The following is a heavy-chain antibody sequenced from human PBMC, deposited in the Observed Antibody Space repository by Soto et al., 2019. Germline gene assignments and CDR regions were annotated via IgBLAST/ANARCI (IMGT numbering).Heavy chain of an antibody. J-gene: IGHJ4*02. CDR1: GGSISTYY. D-gene: IGHD5-12*01. CDR3: ARDAYSGYDKGYFDY. CDR2: IYYSGTT. Sequence: SEILSLTCTVSGGSISTYYWSWIRQPPGKGLEWIGYIYYSGTTNYNPSLKSRVTISVDTSKNQFSLKLSSVTAADTAVYYCARDAYSGYDKGYFDYWGQGTLVTVSS. V-gene: IGHV4-59*01.